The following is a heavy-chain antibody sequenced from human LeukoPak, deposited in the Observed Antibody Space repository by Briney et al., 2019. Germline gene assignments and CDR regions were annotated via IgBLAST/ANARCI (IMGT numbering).Heavy chain of an antibody. J-gene: IGHJ4*02. CDR1: GYAFTAFY. CDR2: LNPNTGGT. V-gene: IGHV1-2*06. D-gene: IGHD2-2*01. Sequence: APVKVSCKASGYAFTAFYIHWVRQAPGQGLEWMGRLNPNTGGTIHAQKFQGRVTISRDTSISTAYMELSSLRSDDTAVYYCARVPDIYCPSTSCVDYWGQGTLVTVSS. CDR3: ARVPDIYCPSTSCVDY.